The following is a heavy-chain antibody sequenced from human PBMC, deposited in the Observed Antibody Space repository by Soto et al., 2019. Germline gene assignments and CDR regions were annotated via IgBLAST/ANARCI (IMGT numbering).Heavy chain of an antibody. CDR3: AKASRRTSGWYGLGWATLDY. D-gene: IGHD6-19*01. Sequence: QVQLVESGGGVVQPGMSLRLSCAASGFDFSSSGMHWVRQIPGKGLEWVAIISFDGNKQYYSDSVKGRFTISKDNYQKTLFLQMKSLRAEDTAVYYCAKASRRTSGWYGLGWATLDYWGPGTLVTVSS. CDR1: GFDFSSSG. J-gene: IGHJ4*02. CDR2: ISFDGNKQ. V-gene: IGHV3-30*18.